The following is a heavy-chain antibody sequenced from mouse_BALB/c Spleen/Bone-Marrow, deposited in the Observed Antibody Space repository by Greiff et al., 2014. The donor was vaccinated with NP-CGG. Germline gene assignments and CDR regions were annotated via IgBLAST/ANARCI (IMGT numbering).Heavy chain of an antibody. V-gene: IGHV5-4*02. Sequence: EVHLVESGGGLVKPGGSLKLSCVASGFTFSDYYMYWVRQTPEKRLEWVATISDGGSYTYYPDSVKGRFTISRDNAKNNLYLQLSSLKSEDTGVYYCERGPNEADMDYWGQGTSVTVSS. CDR3: ERGPNEADMDY. J-gene: IGHJ4*01. CDR2: ISDGGSYT. CDR1: GFTFSDYY.